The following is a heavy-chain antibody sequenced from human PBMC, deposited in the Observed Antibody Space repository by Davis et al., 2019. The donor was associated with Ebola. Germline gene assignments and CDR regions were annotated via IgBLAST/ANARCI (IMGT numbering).Heavy chain of an antibody. CDR1: GFTFSSYA. J-gene: IGHJ4*02. D-gene: IGHD6-13*01. V-gene: IGHV3-30-3*01. CDR2: ISYDGSNK. CDR3: ARGPAVRSSSCLDY. Sequence: PGGSLRLSCAASGFTFSSYAMHWVRQAPGKGLEWVAVISYDGSNKYYADSVKGRFTISRDNSKNTLYLQMNSLRAEDTAVYYCARGPAVRSSSCLDYWGQGTLVTVSS.